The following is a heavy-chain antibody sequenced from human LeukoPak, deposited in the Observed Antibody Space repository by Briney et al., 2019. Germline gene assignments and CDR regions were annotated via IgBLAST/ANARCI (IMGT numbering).Heavy chain of an antibody. CDR1: GYMFTNYG. CDR3: ARGNTMVRGVIMGY. CDR2: MNPNSGNT. V-gene: IGHV1-8*01. J-gene: IGHJ4*02. Sequence: ASVKVSCKASGYMFTNYGIGWVRQATGQGLEWMGWMNPNSGNTGYAQKFQGRVTMTRNTSISTAYMELSSLRSEDTAVYYCARGNTMVRGVIMGYWGQGTLVTVSS. D-gene: IGHD3-10*01.